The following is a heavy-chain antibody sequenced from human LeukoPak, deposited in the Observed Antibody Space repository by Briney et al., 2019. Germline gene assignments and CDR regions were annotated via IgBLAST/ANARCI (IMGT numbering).Heavy chain of an antibody. Sequence: PGRSLGLSCAASGSTFSSYGMHWVRQAPGKGLEWVAVISYDGSNKYYADSVKGRFTISRDNSKNTLYLQMNSLRAEDTAVYYCAKGRGYYYDSSGYYYVGNYFDYWGQGTLVTVSS. CDR2: ISYDGSNK. V-gene: IGHV3-30*18. CDR1: GSTFSSYG. CDR3: AKGRGYYYDSSGYYYVGNYFDY. J-gene: IGHJ4*02. D-gene: IGHD3-22*01.